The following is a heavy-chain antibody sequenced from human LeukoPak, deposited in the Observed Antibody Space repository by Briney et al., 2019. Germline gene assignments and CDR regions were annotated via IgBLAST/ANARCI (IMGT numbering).Heavy chain of an antibody. Sequence: ASVKVSCKASGHTFTGYYMHWVRQAPGQGLEWMGWINPNSGGTNYAQKFQGRVTMTRDTSISTAYMELSRLRSDDTAVYYCARERSGWYIFDYWGQGTLVTVSS. CDR3: ARERSGWYIFDY. CDR1: GHTFTGYY. V-gene: IGHV1-2*02. CDR2: INPNSGGT. J-gene: IGHJ4*02. D-gene: IGHD6-19*01.